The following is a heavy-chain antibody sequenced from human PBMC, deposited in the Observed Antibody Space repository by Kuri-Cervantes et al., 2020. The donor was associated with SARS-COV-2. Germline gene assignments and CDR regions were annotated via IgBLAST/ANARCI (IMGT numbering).Heavy chain of an antibody. CDR3: ARVPGIAAAVGYYFDY. CDR1: GFTFSSYG. CDR2: ISYDGSNK. V-gene: IGHV3-30*03. Sequence: GESLKISCAASGFTFSSYGMHWVRQAPGKGLEWVAVISYDGSNKYYADSVKGRFTISRDNSKNTLYLQMNSLRAEDTAVYYCARVPGIAAAVGYYFDYWGQGTLVTVSS. D-gene: IGHD6-13*01. J-gene: IGHJ4*02.